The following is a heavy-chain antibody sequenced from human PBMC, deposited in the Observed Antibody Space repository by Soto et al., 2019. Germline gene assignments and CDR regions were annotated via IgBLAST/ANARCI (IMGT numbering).Heavy chain of an antibody. D-gene: IGHD6-19*01. CDR1: GFTFSSFA. V-gene: IGHV3-30*04. CDR3: TRVEQWLYIAKY. Sequence: QVQLVESGGGVVQPGRSLRLSCAASGFTFSSFAMHWVRQAPGKGLEWVAVISDDGGNKYYADSVKGRFTISRDNSKNTLYLQMNSLRGDDTAVYSCTRVEQWLYIAKYWGQGTLVTVSS. J-gene: IGHJ4*02. CDR2: ISDDGGNK.